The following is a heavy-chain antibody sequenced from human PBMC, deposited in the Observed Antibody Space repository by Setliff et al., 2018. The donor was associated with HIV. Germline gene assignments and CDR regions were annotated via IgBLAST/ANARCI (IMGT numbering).Heavy chain of an antibody. CDR3: TTDLPYGYHNDY. D-gene: IGHD2-2*01. V-gene: IGHV3-73*01. J-gene: IGHJ4*02. CDR1: GFTFSGST. CDR2: IGSKANSYAT. Sequence: GGSLRLSCAASGFTFSGSTIHWVRQASGKGLEWVGRIGSKANSYATAYAASVKGRFTTSREDSKNTAYLQMNSLKTEDTAVYYCTTDLPYGYHNDYWGPGTLVTVSS.